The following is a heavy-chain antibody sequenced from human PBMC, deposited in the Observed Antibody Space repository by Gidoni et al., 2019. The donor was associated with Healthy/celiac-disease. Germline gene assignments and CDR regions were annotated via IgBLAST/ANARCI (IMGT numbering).Heavy chain of an antibody. CDR3: ARHGGGYFDY. V-gene: IGHV4-34*01. D-gene: IGHD2-15*01. CDR1: GGSFSGYY. CDR2: INHSGST. J-gene: IGHJ4*02. Sequence: QVQLQQWGVGLLRPSATLSLPCSVYGGSFSGYYWSLIRQPTGKGLEWIGEINHSGSTNYTPSLKSRVTISVDTSKNQFSLKLSSVTAADTAVYYCARHGGGYFDYWGQGTLVTVSS.